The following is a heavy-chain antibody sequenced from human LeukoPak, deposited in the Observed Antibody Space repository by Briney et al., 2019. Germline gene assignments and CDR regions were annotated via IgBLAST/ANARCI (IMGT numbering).Heavy chain of an antibody. CDR1: GFTFSSYA. CDR2: ISGSGGST. V-gene: IGHV3-23*01. D-gene: IGHD3-10*01. CDR3: AKRGAMVREVIEFDY. J-gene: IGHJ4*02. Sequence: GGSLRLSCAASGFTFSSYAMSWVRQAPGKGLEWVSAISGSGGSTYYADSVKGRFTISRDNSKNTLYLQMNSLRAEDTAVYYCAKRGAMVREVIEFDYWGQGTLVTVSS.